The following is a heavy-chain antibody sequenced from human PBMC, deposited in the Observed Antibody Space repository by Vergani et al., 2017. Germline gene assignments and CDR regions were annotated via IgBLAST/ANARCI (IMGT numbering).Heavy chain of an antibody. CDR1: GFPFSSYS. CDR3: AKGTAVDI. Sequence: EVQLVESGGGLVKPGGSLRLSCAASGFPFSSYSMNWVRQAPWKGLEWVSSISSSSSYIYYADSVKGRFTISRDNAKNSLYLQMNSLRAEDTAVYYCAKGTAVDIWGQGTLVTVSS. J-gene: IGHJ4*02. CDR2: ISSSSSYI. V-gene: IGHV3-21*04. D-gene: IGHD5-12*01.